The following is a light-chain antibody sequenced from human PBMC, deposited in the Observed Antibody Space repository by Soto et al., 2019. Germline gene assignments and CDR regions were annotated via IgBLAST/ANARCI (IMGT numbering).Light chain of an antibody. CDR3: QHYNSYSEA. J-gene: IGKJ1*01. V-gene: IGKV3-15*01. CDR1: QNIHTN. Sequence: EIVMTQSPATLSVSPGERATLSCRAGQNIHTNLAWYQQKPGQAPRLLIHGASTRATGFPGRFSGSGSGTEFTLTISSLQPDDFATYYCQHYNSYSEAFGQGTKV. CDR2: GAS.